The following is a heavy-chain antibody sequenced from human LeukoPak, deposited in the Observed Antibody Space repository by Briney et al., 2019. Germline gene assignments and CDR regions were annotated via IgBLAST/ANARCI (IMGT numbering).Heavy chain of an antibody. CDR3: AALGVGGY. D-gene: IGHD3-16*01. CDR1: GFTFNSYT. CDR2: ISSGSDYI. V-gene: IGHV3-21*01. J-gene: IGHJ4*02. Sequence: GGSLRLSCAASGFTFNSYTMNWVRQAPGKGLEWVSSISSGSDYIYYADSLKGRFTISRDNAKNSLYLRMNSLRAEDTAVYYCAALGVGGYWGQGTLVTVSS.